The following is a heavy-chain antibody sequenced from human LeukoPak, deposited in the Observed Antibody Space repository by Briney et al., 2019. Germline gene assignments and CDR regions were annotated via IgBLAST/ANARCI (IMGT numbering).Heavy chain of an antibody. J-gene: IGHJ4*02. Sequence: SETLSLTCIVSGDSISSSSYYWAWICQPPGTGLEWIGSIYNSGSTHYNPSLKSRVTISVDTSKNQFSLKLSSVTAADTAVYYCARHAYYGAKDFDYWGQGTLVTVSS. CDR1: GDSISSSSYY. D-gene: IGHD4-23*01. CDR2: IYNSGST. CDR3: ARHAYYGAKDFDY. V-gene: IGHV4-39*01.